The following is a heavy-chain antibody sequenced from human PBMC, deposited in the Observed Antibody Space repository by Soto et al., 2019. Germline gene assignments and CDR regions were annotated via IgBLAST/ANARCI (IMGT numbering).Heavy chain of an antibody. CDR3: ASRPPVYDYYYDSSGYDYCMDV. CDR2: IYYSGST. V-gene: IGHV4-39*01. D-gene: IGHD3-22*01. Sequence: SETLSLTCTVSGGSISSSSYYWGWIRQPPGKGLEWIGSIYYSGSTYYNPSLKSRVTISVDTSKNQFSLKLSSVTAADTAVYYCASRPPVYDYYYDSSGYDYCMDVWGQGTPVTV. CDR1: GGSISSSSYY. J-gene: IGHJ6*02.